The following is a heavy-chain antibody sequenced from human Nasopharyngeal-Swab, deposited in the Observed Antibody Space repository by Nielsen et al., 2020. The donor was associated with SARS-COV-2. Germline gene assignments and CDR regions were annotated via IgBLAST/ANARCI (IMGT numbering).Heavy chain of an antibody. J-gene: IGHJ5*02. CDR1: GGSISSGDYY. CDR2: IYYSGST. D-gene: IGHD3-3*01. CDR3: PPLSFPLLAIFGVVTHRGWFDP. Sequence: SETLSLTCTVSGGSISSGDYYWSWIRQPPGKGLEWIGYIYYSGSTYYNPSLKSRVTISVDTSKNQFSLKLSSVTAADTAVYYCPPLSFPLLAIFGVVTHRGWFDPWGQGTLVTVSS. V-gene: IGHV4-30-4*01.